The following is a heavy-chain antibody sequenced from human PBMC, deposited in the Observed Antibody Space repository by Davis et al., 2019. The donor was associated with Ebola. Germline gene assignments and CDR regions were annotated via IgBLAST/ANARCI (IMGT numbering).Heavy chain of an antibody. CDR3: ARDLSWIDGGGGMDV. V-gene: IGHV4-39*07. J-gene: IGHJ6*02. CDR1: GGSISSSSYY. CDR2: IYYSGST. D-gene: IGHD1-1*01. Sequence: MPGGSLRLSCTVSGGSISSSSYYWGWIRQPPGKGLEWIGSIYYSGSTYYNPSLKSRVTISVDTSKNQFSLKLSSVTAADTAVYYCARDLSWIDGGGGMDVWGQGTTVTVSS.